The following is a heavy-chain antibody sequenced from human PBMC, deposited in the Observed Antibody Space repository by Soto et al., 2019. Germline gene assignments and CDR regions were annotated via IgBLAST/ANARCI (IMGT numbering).Heavy chain of an antibody. J-gene: IGHJ4*02. CDR1: GYTFTSYG. Sequence: ASVKVSCKASGYTFTSYGISWVRQAPGQGLEWMGWISAYNGNTNYAQKFQGRVTMTTDTSTSTAYMEVRSLRSDDTAVYYCARDAAAGLNDYWGQGTLVTVSS. CDR2: ISAYNGNT. D-gene: IGHD6-13*01. V-gene: IGHV1-18*01. CDR3: ARDAAAGLNDY.